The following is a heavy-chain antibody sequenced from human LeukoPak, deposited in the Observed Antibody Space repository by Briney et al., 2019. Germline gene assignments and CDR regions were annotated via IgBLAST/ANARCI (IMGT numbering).Heavy chain of an antibody. CDR2: VKYSGDT. CDR3: ARGAAWEYGDGMDV. CDR1: GGSISTYY. D-gene: IGHD6-25*01. Sequence: SETLSLTCTVSGGSISTYYWSWIRQPPGKGLEWIGYVKYSGDTNYNPSLKSRVSISVDTSTDRFSLRLSPVTAADTAVYYCARGAAWEYGDGMDVWGQGTTVTVSS. V-gene: IGHV4-59*01. J-gene: IGHJ6*02.